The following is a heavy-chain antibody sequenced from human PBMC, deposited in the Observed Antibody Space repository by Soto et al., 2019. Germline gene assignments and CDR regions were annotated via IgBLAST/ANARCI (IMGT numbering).Heavy chain of an antibody. D-gene: IGHD6-19*01. CDR1: GFTFDDYA. Sequence: EVQLVESGGGLVQPGRSLRLSCAASGFTFDDYAMHWVRQAPGKGLEWVSGISWNSGSIGYADSVKGRFTISRDNAKNSLYLQMNSLRAEDTALYYCAKDSGYSGGWGGGFDYWGQGTLVTVSS. V-gene: IGHV3-9*01. J-gene: IGHJ4*02. CDR2: ISWNSGSI. CDR3: AKDSGYSGGWGGGFDY.